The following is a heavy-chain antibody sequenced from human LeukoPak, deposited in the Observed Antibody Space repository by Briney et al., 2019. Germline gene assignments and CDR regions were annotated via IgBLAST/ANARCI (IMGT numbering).Heavy chain of an antibody. D-gene: IGHD4-11*01. J-gene: IGHJ6*03. V-gene: IGHV3-33*01. Sequence: SGGSLRLSCAASGLTFSSYGMHWVRQAPGKGLEWVAVIWYDGSNKYYADSVKGRFTISRDNSKNTLYLQMNSLRAEDTAVYYCARAVTDYYYYMDVWGKGTTVTVSS. CDR2: IWYDGSNK. CDR1: GLTFSSYG. CDR3: ARAVTDYYYYMDV.